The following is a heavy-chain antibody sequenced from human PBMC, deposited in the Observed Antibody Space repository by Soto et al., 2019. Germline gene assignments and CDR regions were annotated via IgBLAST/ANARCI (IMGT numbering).Heavy chain of an antibody. D-gene: IGHD6-19*01. CDR3: ARGQQWLGHSLDY. CDR2: IWYDGSNK. CDR1: GFTFSSYG. Sequence: QVQLVESGGGVVQPGRSLRLSCAASGFTFSSYGMHWVRQAPGKGLEWVAVIWYDGSNKYYADSVKGRFTISRDNSKNTLYLQMNSLRAEDTAVYSCARGQQWLGHSLDYWGQGTLVTVSS. J-gene: IGHJ4*02. V-gene: IGHV3-33*01.